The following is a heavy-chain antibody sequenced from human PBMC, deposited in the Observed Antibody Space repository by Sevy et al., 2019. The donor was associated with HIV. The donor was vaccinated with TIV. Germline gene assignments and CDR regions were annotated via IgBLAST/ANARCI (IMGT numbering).Heavy chain of an antibody. Sequence: GGSLRLSCAASGFTFSSYAMSWVRQAPGKGLEWVSGLSGYGGSTYDADSVKGRFTISRDNTKNTLYLQMNSLRAENTAVYYCAKERITMIGDAFDVWGQGTMVTVSS. CDR3: AKERITMIGDAFDV. V-gene: IGHV3-23*01. D-gene: IGHD3-22*01. CDR1: GFTFSSYA. J-gene: IGHJ3*01. CDR2: LSGYGGST.